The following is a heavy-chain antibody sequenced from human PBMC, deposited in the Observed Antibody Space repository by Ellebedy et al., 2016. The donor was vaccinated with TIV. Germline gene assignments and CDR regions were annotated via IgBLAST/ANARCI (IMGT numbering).Heavy chain of an antibody. Sequence: SLKISCAASGFMFADYAMHWVRQAPGKGQEWVSGISWHSGTIGYADSVKGRFTISRANAMNSLYLHMNSLRVEDTGFYYCAADMRTWGPEAPDSWGQGTLVTVSS. CDR3: AADMRTWGPEAPDS. J-gene: IGHJ4*02. D-gene: IGHD1-26*01. CDR2: ISWHSGTI. V-gene: IGHV3-9*01. CDR1: GFMFADYA.